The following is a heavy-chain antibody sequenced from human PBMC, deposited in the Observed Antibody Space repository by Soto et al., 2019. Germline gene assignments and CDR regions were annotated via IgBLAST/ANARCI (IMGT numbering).Heavy chain of an antibody. D-gene: IGHD3-10*01. J-gene: IGHJ4*02. CDR2: ISAYNGNT. V-gene: IGHV1-18*01. Sequence: ASVKVSCKASGYTFTSYGISWVRQAPGQGLEWMGWISAYNGNTNYAQKLQGRVTMTTDTSTSAAYMELRSLRSDDTAVYYCAREFTYYYGSGSYNFDYWGQGTLVTVSS. CDR3: AREFTYYYGSGSYNFDY. CDR1: GYTFTSYG.